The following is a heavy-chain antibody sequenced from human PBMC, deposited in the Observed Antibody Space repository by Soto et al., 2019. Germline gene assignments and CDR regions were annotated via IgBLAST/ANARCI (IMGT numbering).Heavy chain of an antibody. V-gene: IGHV1-18*01. CDR1: GYTFTSYG. D-gene: IGHD1-26*01. CDR2: ISAYNGNT. CDR3: ARVAGSGSPGDYYYYGMDV. Sequence: ASVKVSCKASGYTFTSYGISWVRQAPGQGLEWMGWISAYNGNTNYAQKLQGRVTMTTDTSTSTAYMELRSLGSDDTAVYYCARVAGSGSPGDYYYYGMDVWGQGTTVTVSS. J-gene: IGHJ6*02.